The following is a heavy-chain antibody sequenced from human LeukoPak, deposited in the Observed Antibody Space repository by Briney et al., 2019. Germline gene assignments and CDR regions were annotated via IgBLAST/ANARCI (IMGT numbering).Heavy chain of an antibody. CDR2: INSDGRTT. CDR3: AKDRSGWYYFDY. V-gene: IGHV3-74*01. D-gene: IGHD6-19*01. Sequence: GGSLRLSCAASGFTFSSYWMHWVRQAPGKGLVWVSRINSDGRTTRYADSVKGRFTISRDNSKNTLYLQMNSLRAEDTAVYYCAKDRSGWYYFDYWGQGTLVTVSS. CDR1: GFTFSSYW. J-gene: IGHJ4*02.